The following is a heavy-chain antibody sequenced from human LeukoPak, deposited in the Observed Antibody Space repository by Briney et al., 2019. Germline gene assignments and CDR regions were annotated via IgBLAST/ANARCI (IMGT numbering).Heavy chain of an antibody. D-gene: IGHD6-13*01. CDR3: ARGLAAAGNYYYYYYYMDV. Sequence: GASVKVSCKASGYTFTGYYMHWVRQAPGQGLEWMGWINPNSGGTNYAQKFQGRVTMTRDTSISTAYMELSRLRSDDTAVYYCARGLAAAGNYYYYYYYMDVWGKGTTVTVSS. CDR1: GYTFTGYY. V-gene: IGHV1-2*02. CDR2: INPNSGGT. J-gene: IGHJ6*03.